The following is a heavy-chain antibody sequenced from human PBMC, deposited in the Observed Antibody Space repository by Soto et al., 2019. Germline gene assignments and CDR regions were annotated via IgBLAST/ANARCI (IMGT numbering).Heavy chain of an antibody. Sequence: QVQLVQSGAEVKKPGSSVNVSCKASGGTFSSYAISWVRHAPGQGLEWMGCIIPIFGTANYTQTFQSRVTITADESTSTAYMELSSLRSDDTAVYYCARDHDSLNDAFDIWGQGTMVTVSS. CDR3: ARDHDSLNDAFDI. CDR2: IIPIFGTA. V-gene: IGHV1-69*01. J-gene: IGHJ3*02. D-gene: IGHD3-22*01. CDR1: GGTFSSYA.